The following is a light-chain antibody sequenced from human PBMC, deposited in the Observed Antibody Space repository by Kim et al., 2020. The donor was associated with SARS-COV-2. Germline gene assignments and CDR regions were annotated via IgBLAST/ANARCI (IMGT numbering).Light chain of an antibody. CDR1: QSISSY. J-gene: IGKJ1*01. V-gene: IGKV1-39*01. CDR3: LQTSGALWT. CDR2: AVS. Sequence: ASVRDRVIITCRASQSISSYLNWYQQKPGKAPKLLIYAVSSLQSGVPSRFSGSGSGTDFTLTISNLQPEDFVTYYGLQTSGALWTFGKGSKGDI.